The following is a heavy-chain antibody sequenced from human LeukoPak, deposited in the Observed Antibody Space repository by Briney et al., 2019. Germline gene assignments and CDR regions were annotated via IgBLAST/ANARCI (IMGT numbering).Heavy chain of an antibody. CDR3: AKELSPPNYYYYYGMDV. CDR2: IRYDGSNK. J-gene: IGHJ6*02. V-gene: IGHV3-30*02. D-gene: IGHD3-16*02. CDR1: GFTFSSYG. Sequence: PGGSLRLSCAASGFTFSSYGMHWVRQAPGKGLEWVAFIRYDGSNKYYADSVKGRFTISRDNSKNTLYLQMNSLRAEDTAVYHCAKELSPPNYYYYYGMDVWGQGTTVTVPS.